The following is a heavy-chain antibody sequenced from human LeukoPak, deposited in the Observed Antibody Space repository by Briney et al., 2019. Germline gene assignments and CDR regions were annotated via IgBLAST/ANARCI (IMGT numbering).Heavy chain of an antibody. J-gene: IGHJ4*02. CDR3: AKSGYNRFDY. CDR2: IKQDGSEK. V-gene: IGHV3-7*03. D-gene: IGHD5-24*01. CDR1: GFTFSNYW. Sequence: GGSLRLSCAASGFTFSNYWMSWVRQAPGKGLEWVANIKQDGSEKYYVDSVKGRFSISRDNAKNSLYLQMNSLIAEDTAVYYCAKSGYNRFDYWGQGTRVTVSS.